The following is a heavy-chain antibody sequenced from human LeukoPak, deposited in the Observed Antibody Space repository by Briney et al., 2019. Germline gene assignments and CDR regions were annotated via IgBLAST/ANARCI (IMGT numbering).Heavy chain of an antibody. CDR2: ISGSGGST. D-gene: IGHD5-24*01. Sequence: PGGSLRLSCAASGFTFSSYSMNWVRQAPGKGLEWVSAISGSGGSTYYADSVKGRFTISRDNSRNTLYLQMNSLRAEDTAVYYCARDQSNIEMSLGYWGQGTLVTVSS. J-gene: IGHJ4*02. CDR3: ARDQSNIEMSLGY. V-gene: IGHV3-23*01. CDR1: GFTFSSYS.